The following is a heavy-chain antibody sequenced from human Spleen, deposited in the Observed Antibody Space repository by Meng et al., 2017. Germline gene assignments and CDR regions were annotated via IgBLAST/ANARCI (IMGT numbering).Heavy chain of an antibody. V-gene: IGHV1-3*04. J-gene: IGHJ3*02. CDR1: GGTFSSYT. CDR3: ARDGGSYLWGHDAFDI. Sequence: ASVKVSCKASGGTFSSYTISWLRQAPGQRLEWMGWINTGNGNTKYSQKFQGRVTITRDISASTAYMELSSLRSEDTAVYYCARDGGSYLWGHDAFDIWGQATMVTVSS. CDR2: INTGNGNT. D-gene: IGHD1-26*01.